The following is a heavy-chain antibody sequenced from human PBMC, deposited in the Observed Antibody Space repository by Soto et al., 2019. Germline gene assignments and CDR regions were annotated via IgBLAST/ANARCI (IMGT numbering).Heavy chain of an antibody. CDR1: GFTFSSYA. Sequence: EVRLLESGGGLVQPGGSLRLSCSASGFTFSSYAMTWVRQAPGKGLEWVSGISYSGSATYHAVSVKGRFTIFRDNSKDTLYLQMNSLTAEDTAVYYCAKGAMRSFHYLDVWGQGTAVTVSS. CDR3: AKGAMRSFHYLDV. V-gene: IGHV3-23*01. CDR2: ISYSGSAT. D-gene: IGHD1-26*01. J-gene: IGHJ6*02.